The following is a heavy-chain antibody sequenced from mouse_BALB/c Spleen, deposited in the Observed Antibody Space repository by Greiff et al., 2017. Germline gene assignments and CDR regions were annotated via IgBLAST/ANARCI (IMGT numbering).Heavy chain of an antibody. J-gene: IGHJ3*01. Sequence: VQLKESGGGLVQPGGSLKLSCAASGFDFSRYWMSWVRQAPGKGLEWIGEINPDSSTINYTPSLKDKFIISRDNAKNTLYLQMSKVRSEDTALYYCARNYYGSPSWFAYWGQGTLVTVSA. CDR2: INPDSSTI. CDR1: GFDFSRYW. V-gene: IGHV4-1*02. D-gene: IGHD1-1*01. CDR3: ARNYYGSPSWFAY.